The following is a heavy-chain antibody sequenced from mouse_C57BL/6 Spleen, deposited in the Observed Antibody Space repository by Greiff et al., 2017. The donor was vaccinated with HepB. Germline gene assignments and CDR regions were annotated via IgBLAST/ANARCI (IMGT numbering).Heavy chain of an antibody. CDR3: ARKTTAWYFDV. Sequence: QVHVKQPGAELVKPGASVKLSCKASGYTFTSYWMHWVKQRPGQGLEWIGMIHPNSGSTNYNEKFKSKATLTVDKSSSTAYMQLSSLTSEDSAVYYCARKTTAWYFDVWGTGTTVTVSS. D-gene: IGHD1-2*01. J-gene: IGHJ1*03. CDR2: IHPNSGST. V-gene: IGHV1-64*01. CDR1: GYTFTSYW.